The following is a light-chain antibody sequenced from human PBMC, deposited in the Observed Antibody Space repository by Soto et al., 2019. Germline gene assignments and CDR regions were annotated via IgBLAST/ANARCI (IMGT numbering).Light chain of an antibody. V-gene: IGKV3-20*01. Sequence: EVVLTQSPGTLSLSPGESATLSCRDSQSVSGDYLAWYQQKTGQAPRLLIYSASLKPAGIPDRLSGRGSATDLNLTISRLEPEDFALFYCHQYGSSPITFGQGTRLEIK. J-gene: IGKJ5*01. CDR1: QSVSGDY. CDR2: SAS. CDR3: HQYGSSPIT.